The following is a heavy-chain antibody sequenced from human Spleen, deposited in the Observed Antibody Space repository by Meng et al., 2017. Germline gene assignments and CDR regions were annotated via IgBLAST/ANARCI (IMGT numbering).Heavy chain of an antibody. J-gene: IGHJ5*01. CDR1: GFTFSNYA. CDR2: IGASGGSK. D-gene: IGHD2-15*01. V-gene: IGHV3-23*01. Sequence: EVQLLESGGGLVQPGCSLRLDCAASGFTFSNYAMSWVRQAPGRGLEWVAGIGASGGSKYYADSVKGRFTISRDNSKYTLYLQMNSLRVEDTAVYYCAKIGGFNSWGQGTLVTVSS. CDR3: AKIGGFNS.